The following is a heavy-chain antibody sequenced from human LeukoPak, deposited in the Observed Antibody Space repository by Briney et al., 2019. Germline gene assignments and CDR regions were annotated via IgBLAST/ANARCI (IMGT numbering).Heavy chain of an antibody. CDR2: INPGGAPT. CDR3: AREKKDTYFFDY. V-gene: IGHV1-46*01. CDR1: GYTFTNYY. D-gene: IGHD2-15*01. Sequence: GASVKVSCKASGYTFTNYYIHWLRQAPGQGLEWMGIINPGGAPTTYAQKFQARLIMTRDTSTSTVNMEVSGLTSDDTAVYYCAREKKDTYFFDYCGQGSLVIVSS. J-gene: IGHJ4*02.